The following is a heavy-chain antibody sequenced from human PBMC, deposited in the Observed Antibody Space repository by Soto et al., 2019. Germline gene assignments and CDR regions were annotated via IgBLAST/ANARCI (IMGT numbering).Heavy chain of an antibody. CDR3: ARESPRGVNWNDAFDI. CDR1: GFTFSSYW. V-gene: IGHV3-7*03. J-gene: IGHJ3*02. CDR2: IKQDGSEK. Sequence: GALRLSCAASGFTFSSYWMSWVRQAPGKGLEWVANIKQDGSEKYYVDSVKGRFTISRDNAKNSLYLQMNSLRAEDTAVYYCARESPRGVNWNDAFDIWGQGTMVTVSS. D-gene: IGHD1-1*01.